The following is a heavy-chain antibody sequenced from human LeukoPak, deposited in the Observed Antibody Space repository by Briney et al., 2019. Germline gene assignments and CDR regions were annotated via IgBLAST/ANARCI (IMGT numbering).Heavy chain of an antibody. J-gene: IGHJ4*02. CDR2: IYYSGST. Sequence: TSQTLSLTCTVSGGSISSGDYYWSWIRQPPGKGLEWIGYIYYSGSTYYNPSLKSRVTISVDTSKNQFSLKLSSVTAADTAVYYCASYYGDYAYFDYWGQGTLVTVSS. V-gene: IGHV4-30-4*01. CDR1: GGSISSGDYY. CDR3: ASYYGDYAYFDY. D-gene: IGHD4-17*01.